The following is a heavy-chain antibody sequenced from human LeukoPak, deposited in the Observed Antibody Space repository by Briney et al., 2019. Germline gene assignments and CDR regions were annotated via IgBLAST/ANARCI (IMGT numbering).Heavy chain of an antibody. V-gene: IGHV5-51*01. J-gene: IGHJ5*02. Sequence: GESLKISCKGSGYSFTSYWIGWVRQMPGKGLEWMGIIYPGDSDTRYSPSFQGQVTISADKSISTAYLQWSSLKASDTAMYYCARHSELYTEYGWFDPWGQGTLVAVSS. CDR2: IYPGDSDT. D-gene: IGHD2-2*02. CDR1: GYSFTSYW. CDR3: ARHSELYTEYGWFDP.